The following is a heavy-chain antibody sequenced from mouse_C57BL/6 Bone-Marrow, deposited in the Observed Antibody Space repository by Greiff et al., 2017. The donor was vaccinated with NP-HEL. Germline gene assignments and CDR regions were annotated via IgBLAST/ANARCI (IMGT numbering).Heavy chain of an antibody. CDR1: GYTFTDYY. V-gene: IGHV1-26*01. Sequence: EVQLQQSGPELVKPGASVKISCKASGYTFTDYYMNWVKQSHGKSLEWIGDINPNNGGTSYNQKFKGKATLTVDKSSSTAYMELRSLTSEDSAVYYCARYPLSYDYDEYYFDYWGQGTTLTVSS. CDR3: ARYPLSYDYDEYYFDY. J-gene: IGHJ2*01. D-gene: IGHD2-4*01. CDR2: INPNNGGT.